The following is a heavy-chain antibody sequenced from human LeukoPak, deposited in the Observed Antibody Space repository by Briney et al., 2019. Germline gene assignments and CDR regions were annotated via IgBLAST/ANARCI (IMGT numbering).Heavy chain of an antibody. CDR1: GFTFSSYA. CDR3: ASLSSSCCY. D-gene: IGHD6-13*01. V-gene: IGHV3-30*01. Sequence: GGSLRLSCAASGFTFSSYAMHWVRQAPGKGLEWVAVISYDGSNKYYADSVKGRFTISRDNSKNTLYLQMNSLRAEDTAVYYCASLSSSCCYWGQGTLVTVSS. CDR2: ISYDGSNK. J-gene: IGHJ4*02.